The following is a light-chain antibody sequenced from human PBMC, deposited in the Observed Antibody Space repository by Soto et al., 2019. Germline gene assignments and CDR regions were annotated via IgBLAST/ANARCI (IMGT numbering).Light chain of an antibody. CDR2: GAS. CDR1: ENVRTF. CDR3: QQYEAVVT. J-gene: IGKJ1*01. Sequence: PGERATLSCRASENVRTFVDWYQQKPGQAPRLLIDGASTRATGIPDRFSGSGSGTDFTLTISRLEPEDVAVYYCQQYEAVVTFGQGTKVEI. V-gene: IGKV3-20*01.